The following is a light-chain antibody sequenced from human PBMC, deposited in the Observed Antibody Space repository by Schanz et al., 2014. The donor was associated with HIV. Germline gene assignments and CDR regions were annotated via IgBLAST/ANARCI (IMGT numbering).Light chain of an antibody. CDR3: QQYSTYPYT. CDR2: GAS. J-gene: IGKJ2*01. CDR1: QSVSDRY. Sequence: EIVLTQSPGTLSLSPGERATLSCRASQSVSDRYLAWYQQKPGQAPRLLIYGASRRATGIPDRFSGGGSETDFTLSISRLEPEDFAIYYCQQYSTYPYTFGQGTKLDIQ. V-gene: IGKV3-20*01.